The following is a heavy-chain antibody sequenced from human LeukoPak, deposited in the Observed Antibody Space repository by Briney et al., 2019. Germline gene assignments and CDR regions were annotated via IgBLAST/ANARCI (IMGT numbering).Heavy chain of an antibody. CDR1: GGSISSSSYY. CDR3: ARYYYGSGSYWR. J-gene: IGHJ4*02. D-gene: IGHD3-10*01. CDR2: IYYSGST. Sequence: SETLSLTCTVSGGSISSSSYYWGWIRQPPGKGLEWIGSIYYSGSTYYNPSLKSRVTISVDTSKNQFSLKLSSVTAADTAVYYCARYYYGSGSYWRWGQGTLVTVSS. V-gene: IGHV4-39*07.